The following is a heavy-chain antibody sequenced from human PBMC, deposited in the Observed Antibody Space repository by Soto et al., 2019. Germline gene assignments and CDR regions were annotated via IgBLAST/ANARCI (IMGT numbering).Heavy chain of an antibody. CDR3: ARSTIYWDLFSL. Sequence: SETLSLTCTVSGGSISSYYWSWIRQPPGKGLEWIGYIYYSGSTNYNPSLKSRVTISVDTSKNQFSLKLSSVTAADTAVYYFARSTIYWDLFSLCGQGTPVT. CDR1: GGSISSYY. J-gene: IGHJ4*02. CDR2: IYYSGST. D-gene: IGHD1-26*01. V-gene: IGHV4-59*01.